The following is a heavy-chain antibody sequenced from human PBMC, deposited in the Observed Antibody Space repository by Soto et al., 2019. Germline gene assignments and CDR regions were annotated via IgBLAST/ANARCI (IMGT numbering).Heavy chain of an antibody. CDR1: GYSFTSYW. CDR3: ARSPRSTVTTPLYYYYYMDV. J-gene: IGHJ6*03. Sequence: PGESLKISCKGSGYSFTSYWIGWVRQMPGKGLEWMGIIYPGDSDTRYSPSFQGQVTISADKSISTAYLQWSSLKASDTAMYYCARSPRSTVTTPLYYYYYMDVWGKGTTVTVSS. V-gene: IGHV5-51*01. D-gene: IGHD4-4*01. CDR2: IYPGDSDT.